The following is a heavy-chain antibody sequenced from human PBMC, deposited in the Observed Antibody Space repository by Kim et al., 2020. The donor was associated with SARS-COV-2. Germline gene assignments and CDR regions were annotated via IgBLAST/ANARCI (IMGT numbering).Heavy chain of an antibody. Sequence: KGRFTSSRDNAKNSLYLQMNSLRAEDTAVYYCARDGNYDILTGYSWLDYWGQGTLVTVSS. V-gene: IGHV3-11*06. J-gene: IGHJ4*02. D-gene: IGHD3-9*01. CDR3: ARDGNYDILTGYSWLDY.